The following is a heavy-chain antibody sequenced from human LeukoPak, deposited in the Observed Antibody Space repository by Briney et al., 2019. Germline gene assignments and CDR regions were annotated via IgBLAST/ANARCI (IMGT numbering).Heavy chain of an antibody. J-gene: IGHJ5*02. Sequence: SETLSLTCAVSGYSISSGYYWGWIRPSPGKGLEWIGSIYHSGSTYYSPSLKSRVTISVDTSKNQFSLKLNSVTAADTAVYYCARASWDHSGSYPWGQGTLVTVSS. V-gene: IGHV4-38-2*01. CDR2: IYHSGST. CDR1: GYSISSGYY. D-gene: IGHD1-26*01. CDR3: ARASWDHSGSYP.